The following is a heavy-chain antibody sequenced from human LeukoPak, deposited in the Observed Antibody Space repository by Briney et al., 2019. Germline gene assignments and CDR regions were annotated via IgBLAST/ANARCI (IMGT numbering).Heavy chain of an antibody. CDR1: GGSISSGSYY. D-gene: IGHD6-19*01. V-gene: IGHV4-61*02. J-gene: IGHJ4*02. Sequence: SETLSLTCTVSGGSISSGSYYWSWIRQPAGKGLEWIGRIYTSGSTNYNPSLKSRVTISVDTSKNQFSLKLISVTAADTAVYYCARDGWAGTDYWGQGTLVTVSS. CDR3: ARDGWAGTDY. CDR2: IYTSGST.